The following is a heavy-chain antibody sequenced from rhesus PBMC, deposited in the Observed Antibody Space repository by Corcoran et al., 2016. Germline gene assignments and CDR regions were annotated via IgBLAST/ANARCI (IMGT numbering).Heavy chain of an antibody. Sequence: QVQLQESGPGLVKPSETLSLTCAVSGGSISDSYYWTWIRPPPGKGLEWIGNIYGTRANTYYNPSLKSRVTISKDTSKNQFFLKLSSVTAADTAVYFCASRGYTYSPDYWGPGVLVTVSS. CDR2: IYGTRANT. J-gene: IGHJ4*01. V-gene: IGHV4S9*01. CDR1: GGSISDSYY. D-gene: IGHD5-36*02. CDR3: ASRGYTYSPDY.